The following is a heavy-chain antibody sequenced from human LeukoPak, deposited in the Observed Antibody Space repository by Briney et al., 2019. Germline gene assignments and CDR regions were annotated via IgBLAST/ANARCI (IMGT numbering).Heavy chain of an antibody. J-gene: IGHJ4*02. CDR3: ARESTLAEADQPLDY. CDR1: GFTFSSYS. CDR2: ISFDGSNN. Sequence: GGSLRLSCVASGFTFSSYSMHWVRQAPGTGLEWVAGISFDGSNNYCADSVKGRFTISRDNSKNTLYLQMNSLRAEDTAVYYFARESTLAEADQPLDYWGQGTLVTVSS. D-gene: IGHD6-19*01. V-gene: IGHV3-30*04.